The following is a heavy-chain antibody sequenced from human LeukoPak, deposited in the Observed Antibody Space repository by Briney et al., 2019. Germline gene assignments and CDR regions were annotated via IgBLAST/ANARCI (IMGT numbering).Heavy chain of an antibody. CDR2: ISGSGGST. Sequence: PGGSPRLSCAASGFTFSSYAMSWVRQAPGKGLEWVSAISGSGGSTYYADSVKGRFTISRDNSKNTLYLQMNSLRAEDTAVYYCATVYYGSGANWFDPWGQGTLVTVSS. J-gene: IGHJ5*02. V-gene: IGHV3-23*01. CDR1: GFTFSSYA. CDR3: ATVYYGSGANWFDP. D-gene: IGHD3-10*01.